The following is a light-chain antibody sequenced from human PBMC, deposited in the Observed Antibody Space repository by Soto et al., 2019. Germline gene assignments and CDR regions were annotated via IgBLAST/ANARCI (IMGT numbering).Light chain of an antibody. V-gene: IGKV4-1*01. CDR3: QQYYTLPLT. CDR2: WAS. CDR1: QSVLFTSNNKNY. Sequence: DIVMTQSPDSLAVSLGERATINCESSQSVLFTSNNKNYLAWYQQKPGQPPKLLLSWASARESGVPERFSGSGSGTLFTLSISSLQAEDVAVYYCQQYYTLPLTFGGGTKVGIK. J-gene: IGKJ4*01.